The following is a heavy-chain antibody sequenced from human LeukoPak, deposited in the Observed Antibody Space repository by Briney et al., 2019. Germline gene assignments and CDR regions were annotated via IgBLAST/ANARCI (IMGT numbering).Heavy chain of an antibody. J-gene: IGHJ6*02. V-gene: IGHV1-18*01. D-gene: IGHD2-2*01. CDR3: ARDSAIVVVPAAMDV. CDR1: GYTFTSYG. Sequence: ASVKVSCKASGYTFTSYGISWVRQAPGQGLEWMEWISAYNGNTNYAQKLQGRVTMTTDTSTSTAYMELRSLRSDDTAVYYCARDSAIVVVPAAMDVWGQGTTVTVSS. CDR2: ISAYNGNT.